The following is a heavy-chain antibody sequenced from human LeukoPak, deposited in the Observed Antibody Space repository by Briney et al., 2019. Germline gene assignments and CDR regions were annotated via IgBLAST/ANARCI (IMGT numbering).Heavy chain of an antibody. CDR2: ISGSGGST. CDR1: GFTFSSYA. V-gene: IGHV3-23*01. J-gene: IGHJ4*02. Sequence: GGSLRLSCAASGFTFSSYATSWVRQAPGKGLEWVSAISGSGGSTYYADSVKGRFTISRDNSKNTLYLQMNSLRAEDTAVYYCASWVWPAPRDYWGQGTLVTVSS. CDR3: ASWVWPAPRDY. D-gene: IGHD6-13*01.